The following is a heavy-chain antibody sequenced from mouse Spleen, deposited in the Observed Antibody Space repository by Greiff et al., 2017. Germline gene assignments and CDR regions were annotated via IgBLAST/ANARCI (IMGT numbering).Heavy chain of an antibody. Sequence: DVMLVESGGGLVKRGGSLKLSCAASGFTFSSYAMSWVRQTPEKRLEWVATISSGGGNTYYPDSVKGRFTISRDNAKNTLYLQMSSLKSEDTAMYYCARQGYGNWGNAMDYWGQGTSVTVSS. V-gene: IGHV5-9*01. J-gene: IGHJ4*01. CDR3: ARQGYGNWGNAMDY. CDR2: ISSGGGNT. D-gene: IGHD2-10*02. CDR1: GFTFSSYA.